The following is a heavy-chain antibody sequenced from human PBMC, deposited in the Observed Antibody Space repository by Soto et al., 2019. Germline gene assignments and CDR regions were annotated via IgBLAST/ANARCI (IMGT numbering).Heavy chain of an antibody. Sequence: QVQLQQWGAGLLKPSETLSLTCAVYGGSFRDYYWIWIRQAPGKGLEWIGEINQSGTTNYNPSLKSRVTMTVDTSNARFSLTLSSVTAADTATYYCSRGRRKALAYTSWYFDLWGRGTLVTVSS. CDR3: SRGRRKALAYTSWYFDL. J-gene: IGHJ2*01. CDR1: GGSFRDYY. D-gene: IGHD1-1*01. V-gene: IGHV4-34*01. CDR2: INQSGTT.